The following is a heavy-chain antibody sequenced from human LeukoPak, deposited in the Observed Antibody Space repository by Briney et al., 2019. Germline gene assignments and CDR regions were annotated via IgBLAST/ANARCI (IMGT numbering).Heavy chain of an antibody. J-gene: IGHJ3*02. Sequence: GRSLRLSCAASGFTFSSYAMHWVRQAPGKGLEWVAVISYDGSNKYYADSVKGRFTISRDDSNNTLYLQMNSLRAEGTAVYYCARDRWYYYDSSDYYHDAFDIWGQGTMVTVSS. V-gene: IGHV3-30*04. D-gene: IGHD3-22*01. CDR1: GFTFSSYA. CDR3: ARDRWYYYDSSDYYHDAFDI. CDR2: ISYDGSNK.